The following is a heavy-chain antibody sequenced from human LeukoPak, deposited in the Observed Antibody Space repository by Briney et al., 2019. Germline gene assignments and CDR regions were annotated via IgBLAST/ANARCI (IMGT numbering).Heavy chain of an antibody. D-gene: IGHD2-2*01. CDR2: IYTSGST. J-gene: IGHJ5*02. CDR3: AREGAVPAASRFDP. Sequence: PSETLSLTCTVSGGSISSGSYYWSWIRQPAGKGLEWIGRIYTSGSTNYNPSLKSRVTISVDTSKNQFSLKLSSVTAADTAVYYCAREGAVPAASRFDPWGQGTLVTVSS. CDR1: GGSISSGSYY. V-gene: IGHV4-61*02.